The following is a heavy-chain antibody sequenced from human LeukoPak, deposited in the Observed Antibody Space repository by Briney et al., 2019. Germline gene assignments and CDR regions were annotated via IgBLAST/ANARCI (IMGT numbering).Heavy chain of an antibody. CDR1: GFTFKSYT. V-gene: IGHV3-30-3*01. D-gene: IGHD5-24*01. CDR2: ISDDGINA. Sequence: GRSLRLSCAASGFTFKSYTMHWVRQAPGKGLQWVAAISDDGINAYYSDSAKGRLTISRDNSNNTLYLQMNSLRAEDTAVYYCAKGGGYNYYYFDYWGQGTLVTVSS. J-gene: IGHJ4*02. CDR3: AKGGGYNYYYFDY.